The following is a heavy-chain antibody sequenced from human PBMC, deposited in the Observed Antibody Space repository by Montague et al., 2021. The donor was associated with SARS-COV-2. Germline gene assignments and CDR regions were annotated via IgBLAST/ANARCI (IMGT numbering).Heavy chain of an antibody. Sequence: LALVKPTQTLTLTRTFSGFSLRSDDEGVAWIRQSPGQALEWLAVIYWNGDKRYSPSLQRRLTITKDTSENQVVLTMTNMDPVDTATYYCAHRGMIRGLIFDYWGQGTLVTVSS. CDR2: IYWNGDK. J-gene: IGHJ4*02. CDR3: AHRGMIRGLIFDY. D-gene: IGHD3-10*01. V-gene: IGHV2-5*01. CDR1: GFSLRSDDEG.